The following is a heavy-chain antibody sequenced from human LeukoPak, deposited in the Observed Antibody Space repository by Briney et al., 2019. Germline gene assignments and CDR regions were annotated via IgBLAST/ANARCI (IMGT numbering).Heavy chain of an antibody. J-gene: IGHJ4*02. V-gene: IGHV4-59*01. D-gene: IGHD6-19*01. CDR3: ARGRSSGWTRSFDY. CDR2: IYYSGSA. CDR1: GGSISSYY. Sequence: SETLSLTCTVSGGSISSYYWSWIRQPPGKGLEWIGYIYYSGSANYNPSLKSRVTISVDTSTNQFSLKLSSVTAADTAVYYCARGRSSGWTRSFDYWGQGTLVTVSS.